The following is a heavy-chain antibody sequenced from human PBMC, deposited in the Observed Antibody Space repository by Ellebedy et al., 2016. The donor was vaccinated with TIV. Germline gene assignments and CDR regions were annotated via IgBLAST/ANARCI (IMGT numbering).Heavy chain of an antibody. D-gene: IGHD5-24*01. CDR2: ISRTSGTI. J-gene: IGHJ3*02. Sequence: GESLKISXAASGFTFSSYSMNWVRQAPGKGLEWVSYISRTSGTISYADSVKGRFTISRDNAKNSLFLQMNSLRDGDTAVYYCARDHNWAFDIWGQGTMVTVSS. CDR3: ARDHNWAFDI. V-gene: IGHV3-48*02. CDR1: GFTFSSYS.